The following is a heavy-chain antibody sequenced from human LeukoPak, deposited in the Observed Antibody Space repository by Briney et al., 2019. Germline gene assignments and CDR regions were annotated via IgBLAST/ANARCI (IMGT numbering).Heavy chain of an antibody. J-gene: IGHJ3*02. CDR3: ARGDYYDYAFDI. D-gene: IGHD3-22*01. Sequence: PSETLSLTCTVSGGSISSYYWSWLRQPPGKGLEWIGYIYYSGSTNYNPSLKSRVTISVDTSKNQFSLKLSSVTAADTAVYYCARGDYYDYAFDIWGQGTMVTVSS. CDR1: GGSISSYY. V-gene: IGHV4-59*01. CDR2: IYYSGST.